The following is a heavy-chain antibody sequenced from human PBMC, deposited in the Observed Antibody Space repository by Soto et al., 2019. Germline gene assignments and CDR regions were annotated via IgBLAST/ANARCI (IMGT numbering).Heavy chain of an antibody. CDR3: AKGKPDIVVVPAAYYFDY. J-gene: IGHJ4*02. V-gene: IGHV3-23*01. D-gene: IGHD2-2*01. CDR2: ISGSDGST. Sequence: PGGSLRLACAASGFTFSSYAVSWVRQAPGMGLEWVSSISGSDGSTYYADSVKGRFTISRDNSKSTLYLQMNSLRGEDTAVYYCAKGKPDIVVVPAAYYFDYWGQGTLVTVSS. CDR1: GFTFSSYA.